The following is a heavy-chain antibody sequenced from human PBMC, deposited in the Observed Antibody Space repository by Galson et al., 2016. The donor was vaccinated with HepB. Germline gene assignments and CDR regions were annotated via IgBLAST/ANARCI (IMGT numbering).Heavy chain of an antibody. CDR3: ARDRTDHGSGTYGHDP. Sequence: SLRLSCAASRFSFSSSWMSWVRQAPGKGLEWVANIKEDGSKEYYVDSVKGRLTVSRDNAKNSLYLQMNNLRAEDTAMYYCARDRTDHGSGTYGHDPWGQGTLVTVSS. V-gene: IGHV3-7*03. CDR1: RFSFSSSW. D-gene: IGHD3-16*01. CDR2: IKEDGSKE. J-gene: IGHJ5*02.